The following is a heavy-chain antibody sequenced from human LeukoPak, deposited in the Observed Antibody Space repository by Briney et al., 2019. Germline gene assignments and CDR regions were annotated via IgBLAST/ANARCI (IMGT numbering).Heavy chain of an antibody. CDR3: ARGRSSGWYFSYYYYGMDV. J-gene: IGHJ6*02. CDR1: GGSFSGYY. CDR2: INHSGST. Sequence: PSETLSLTCAVYGGSFSGYYWSWIRQPPGKGLEWIGEINHSGSTNYNPSLKSRVTISVDTSKNQFSLKLSSVTAADTAVYYCARGRSSGWYFSYYYYGMDVWGQGTTVTVSS. V-gene: IGHV4-34*01. D-gene: IGHD6-19*01.